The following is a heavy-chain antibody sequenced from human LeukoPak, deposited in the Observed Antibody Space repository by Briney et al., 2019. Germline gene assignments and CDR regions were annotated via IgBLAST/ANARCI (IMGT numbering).Heavy chain of an antibody. CDR3: AKHEGPVVRFDS. V-gene: IGHV3-23*01. J-gene: IGHJ4*02. Sequence: GGSLRLSCAASGFTFSSYAMSWVRQAPGKGLEWVSAISPSGGSTYYADSVKGRFTISRDNPKNTLYLQMNSLRAEDTAVYYCAKHEGPVVRFDSWGQGTLVTVSS. CDR1: GFTFSSYA. CDR2: ISPSGGST.